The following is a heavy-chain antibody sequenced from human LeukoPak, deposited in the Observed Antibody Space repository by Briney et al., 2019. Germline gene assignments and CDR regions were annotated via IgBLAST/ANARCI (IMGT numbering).Heavy chain of an antibody. CDR1: GFTFSSYS. V-gene: IGHV3-23*01. CDR2: ISGSGGST. J-gene: IGHJ4*02. D-gene: IGHD4-17*01. CDR3: AKDPSVTTPFDY. Sequence: GGSLRLSCAASGFTFSSYSMNWVRQAPGKGLEWVSAISGSGGSTYYADSVKGRFTISRDNSKNTLYLQMNSLRAEDTAVYYCAKDPSVTTPFDYWGQGTLVTVSS.